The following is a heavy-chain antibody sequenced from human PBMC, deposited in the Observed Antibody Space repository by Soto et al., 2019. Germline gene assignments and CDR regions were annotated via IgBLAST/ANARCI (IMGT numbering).Heavy chain of an antibody. V-gene: IGHV3-33*08. J-gene: IGHJ6*03. D-gene: IGHD1-26*01. CDR2: IWYDGSNK. CDR3: ARYGPVDSGSVYWFSYDLDV. Sequence: GGSLRLSCAASGFTFSSYGMHWVRQAPGKGLEWVAVIWYDGSNKYYADSVKGRFTISRDNSKNTLYLQMNSLRAEDTAVYYCARYGPVDSGSVYWFSYDLDVWGKGTTVTVSS. CDR1: GFTFSSYG.